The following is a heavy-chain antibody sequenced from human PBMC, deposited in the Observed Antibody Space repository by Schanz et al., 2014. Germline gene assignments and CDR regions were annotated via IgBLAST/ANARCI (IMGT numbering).Heavy chain of an antibody. CDR2: IWYDGSNK. D-gene: IGHD1-1*01. V-gene: IGHV3-33*08. J-gene: IGHJ4*02. CDR3: ARDRRNADLDY. CDR1: GFTFSSYG. Sequence: VQLVESGGGLVQPGGSLRLSCAASGFTFSSYGMHWVRQAPGKGLEWVAVIWYDGSNKYYADSVKGRFTISRDNSKNTLFLQMNSLRAEDTAVYYCARDRRNADLDYWGQGTLVTVSS.